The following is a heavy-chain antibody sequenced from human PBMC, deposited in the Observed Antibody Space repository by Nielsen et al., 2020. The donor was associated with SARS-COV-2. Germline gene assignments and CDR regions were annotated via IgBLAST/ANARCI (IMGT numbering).Heavy chain of an antibody. CDR3: ASRAEYCSSTSCLGVKL. V-gene: IGHV5-51*01. D-gene: IGHD2-2*01. Sequence: GESLKISCQGSGNSFTSYWIGWVRQMPVKGLEWMWIIYPGDSDTRYSPSFQGQVTISADKSISTAYLQWSSLKASDTAMYYCASRAEYCSSTSCLGVKLWGQGTLVTVSS. CDR1: GNSFTSYW. J-gene: IGHJ4*02. CDR2: IYPGDSDT.